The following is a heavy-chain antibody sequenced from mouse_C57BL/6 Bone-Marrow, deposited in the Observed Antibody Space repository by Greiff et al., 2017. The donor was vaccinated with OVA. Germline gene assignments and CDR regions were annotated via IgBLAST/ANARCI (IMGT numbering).Heavy chain of an antibody. D-gene: IGHD2-5*01. CDR3: ALGGFSNSAWFAY. V-gene: IGHV14-2*01. CDR2: IDPEDGET. CDR1: GFNIKDYY. Sequence: VQLQQSGAELVKPGASVKLSCTASGFNIKDYYMHWVKQRTEQGLEWIGRIDPEDGETKYAPKFQGKATITAETSSTTASLQLSSLTSEDTAVYYCALGGFSNSAWFAYWGQGTLVTVSA. J-gene: IGHJ3*01.